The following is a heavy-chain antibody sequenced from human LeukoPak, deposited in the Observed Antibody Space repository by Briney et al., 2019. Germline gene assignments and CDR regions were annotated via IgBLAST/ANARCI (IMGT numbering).Heavy chain of an antibody. Sequence: TSETLSLTCTVSGGSIRSNYWSWFRQPPGQGLEWIGYIYYSGSIKYNPSLNGRATISADTAKNHLSLNLTSVTAADTAVYFCARGGASSGYYSYYGMDVWGQGTTVTVSS. J-gene: IGHJ6*02. V-gene: IGHV4-59*01. D-gene: IGHD3-22*01. CDR3: ARGGASSGYYSYYGMDV. CDR2: IYYSGSI. CDR1: GGSIRSNY.